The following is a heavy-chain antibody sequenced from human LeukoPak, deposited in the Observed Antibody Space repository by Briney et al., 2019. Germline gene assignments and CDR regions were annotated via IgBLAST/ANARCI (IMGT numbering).Heavy chain of an antibody. CDR1: GFTVSSNY. J-gene: IGHJ3*02. V-gene: IGHV3-53*04. Sequence: GGSLRLSCAASGFTVSSNYMSWVRQAPGKGLEWVSVIYSGGSTYYSDSVKGGFTISRHNSKNTLYLQMNSLRAEDTAVYYCARGIHDFHAFDIWGQGTMVTVSS. CDR2: IYSGGST. D-gene: IGHD2/OR15-2a*01. CDR3: ARGIHDFHAFDI.